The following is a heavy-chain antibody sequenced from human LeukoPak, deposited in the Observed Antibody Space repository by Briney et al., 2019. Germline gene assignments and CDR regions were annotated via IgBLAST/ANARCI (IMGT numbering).Heavy chain of an antibody. Sequence: PGGSLRLSCPVSGFSVSSFGMSWVRQAPGKGLEWVSAISVNGETTWYADSVKGRFIISRDNSKNTLYLQLSSLRAEDTAVYYCAQGYSSGWYPYWGQGSLVSVSS. CDR1: GFSVSSFG. CDR3: AQGYSSGWYPY. V-gene: IGHV3-23*01. J-gene: IGHJ4*02. D-gene: IGHD6-19*01. CDR2: ISVNGETT.